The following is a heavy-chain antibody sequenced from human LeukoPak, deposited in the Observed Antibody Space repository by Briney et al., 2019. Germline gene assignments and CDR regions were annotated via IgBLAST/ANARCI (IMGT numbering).Heavy chain of an antibody. V-gene: IGHV4-59*01. J-gene: IGHJ4*02. D-gene: IGHD3-22*01. CDR1: GGSISSYY. Sequence: PSETLSLTCTVSGGSISSYYWSWIRQPPGKGLEWIGDIYYSGSIKYNPSLKSRVTMSVDTSKNQFSLKLSSVTAADTAIYYCAREDPSGYYNRPIDYWGQGTLVTVSS. CDR3: AREDPSGYYNRPIDY. CDR2: IYYSGSI.